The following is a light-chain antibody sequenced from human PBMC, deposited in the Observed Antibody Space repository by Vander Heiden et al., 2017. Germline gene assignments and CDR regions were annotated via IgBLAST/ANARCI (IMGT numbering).Light chain of an antibody. J-gene: IGKJ1*01. CDR1: QSISSY. CDR3: QQSDSTSWT. CDR2: AAS. Sequence: GDRVTITCRASQSISSYLNWYQQKPGKAPKLLIYAASSLQSRVPSRFSGSGSGTDFTLTISRLQPEDFATYYCQQSDSTSWTFGQGTKVEIK. V-gene: IGKV1-39*01.